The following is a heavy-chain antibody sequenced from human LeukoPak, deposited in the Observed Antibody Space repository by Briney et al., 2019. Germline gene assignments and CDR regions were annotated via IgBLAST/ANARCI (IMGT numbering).Heavy chain of an antibody. CDR3: ARDGVGYCSGGSCHYYYYYMDV. V-gene: IGHV1-2*02. D-gene: IGHD2-15*01. Sequence: ASVKVSCKTSGYTFTGYYMHWVRQAPGQGLEWMGWINPNSGGTNYAQKFQGRVTMTRDTSTSTAYMELSRLRSDDTAVYYCARDGVGYCSGGSCHYYYYYMDVWGKGTTVTISS. J-gene: IGHJ6*03. CDR2: INPNSGGT. CDR1: GYTFTGYY.